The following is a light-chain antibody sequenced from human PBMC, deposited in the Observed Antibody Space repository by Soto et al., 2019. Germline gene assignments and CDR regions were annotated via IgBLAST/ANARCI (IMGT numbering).Light chain of an antibody. CDR2: SNN. CDR3: AAWDDSLNGYV. J-gene: IGLJ1*01. Sequence: QSVLTQPPPASGTPGQRVTLSCSGNSPNIGSNTVNWYQQLPGTAPKLLIYSNNQRPSGVPDRFSGSKSGTSASLAISGLQSEDEADYYCAAWDDSLNGYVFGTGTKVTVL. CDR1: SPNIGSNT. V-gene: IGLV1-44*01.